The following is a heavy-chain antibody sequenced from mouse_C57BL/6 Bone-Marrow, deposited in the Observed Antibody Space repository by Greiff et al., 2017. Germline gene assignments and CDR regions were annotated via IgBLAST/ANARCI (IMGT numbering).Heavy chain of an antibody. CDR3: ARWDGCLYYAMDY. CDR1: GYTFTSYG. Sequence: VKLQESGAELARPGASVKLSCKASGYTFTSYGISWVKQRPGQGLEWIGEIYPRSGNTYYTEKFKGKATLTADKSSSTPYMELRSLTSEDSAVYVYARWDGCLYYAMDYWGQGTSVTVSS. V-gene: IGHV1-81*01. CDR2: IYPRSGNT. J-gene: IGHJ4*01. D-gene: IGHD4-1*01.